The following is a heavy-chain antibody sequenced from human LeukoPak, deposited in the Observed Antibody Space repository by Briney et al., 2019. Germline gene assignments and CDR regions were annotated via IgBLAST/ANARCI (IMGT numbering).Heavy chain of an antibody. D-gene: IGHD5-24*01. V-gene: IGHV3-43*02. J-gene: IGHJ4*02. Sequence: GGSLRLSCTASGFTFDDYAMHWVRQAPGKGLEWVSLISGDGGSTYYADSVRGRFSISRDNSKNSLYLQMNSLRTEDTALYYCAKDIRAGSRDGYTLFDYWGQGTLVTVSS. CDR1: GFTFDDYA. CDR2: ISGDGGST. CDR3: AKDIRAGSRDGYTLFDY.